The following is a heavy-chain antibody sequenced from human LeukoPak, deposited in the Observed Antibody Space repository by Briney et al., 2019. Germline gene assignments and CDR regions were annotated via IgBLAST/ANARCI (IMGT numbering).Heavy chain of an antibody. CDR1: GFTFSSYA. CDR3: AKGPVDYGGPWSGGAY. D-gene: IGHD4-23*01. Sequence: PGGSLRLSCAASGFTFSSYAMSWVRQAPGKGLEWVSGISGSGGSTYYADSVKGRFTISRDNSKNTLYLQMNSLRAEDTAVYYCAKGPVDYGGPWSGGAYWGQGTLVTVSS. J-gene: IGHJ4*02. V-gene: IGHV3-23*01. CDR2: ISGSGGST.